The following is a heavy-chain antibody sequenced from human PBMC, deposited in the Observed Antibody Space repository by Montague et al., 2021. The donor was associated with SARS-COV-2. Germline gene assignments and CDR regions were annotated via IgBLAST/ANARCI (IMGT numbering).Heavy chain of an antibody. CDR2: ISYAGRT. CDR3: ARPLPSYYSTNKCYPYYFDV. V-gene: IGHV4-39*02. J-gene: IGHJ4*02. CDR1: GGSISSPDYY. D-gene: IGHD2-8*01. Sequence: SETLSLTCTVSGGSISSPDYYWGWIRQSPGKGLEWIGSISYAGRTYYNPSLRSRVSFSMDTSKNHFSLSLNSVTASDTAVYFCARPLPSYYSTNKCYPYYFDVWGQGALVTVSS.